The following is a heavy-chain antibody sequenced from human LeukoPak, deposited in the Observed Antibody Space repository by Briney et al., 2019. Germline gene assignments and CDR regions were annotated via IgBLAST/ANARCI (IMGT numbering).Heavy chain of an antibody. D-gene: IGHD1/OR15-1a*01. CDR1: GFTFSSYG. V-gene: IGHV3-30*02. CDR2: IRLDGRDK. J-gene: IGHJ4*02. Sequence: SGGSLRLSCAASGFTFSSYGIHWVRQAPGKGLEWVSFIRLDGRDKYYAESVKGRFTVSTDSARNTLYLQMSSLRTEDTAVYYCARDSAEQTLRYFDCWGQGTLVIVSS. CDR3: ARDSAEQTLRYFDC.